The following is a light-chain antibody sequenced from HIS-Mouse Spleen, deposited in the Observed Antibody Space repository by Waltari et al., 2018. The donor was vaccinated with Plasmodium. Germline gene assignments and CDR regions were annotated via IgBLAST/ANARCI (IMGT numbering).Light chain of an antibody. CDR2: EGS. CDR3: CSYAGSSTFV. Sequence: QSALTQPASVSGSPGQSLTISCTGTRRDVGSYNLVSWYQQHPGKAPKLMIYEGSKRPSGVSNRFSGSKSGNTASLTISGLQAEDEADYYCCSYAGSSTFVFGGGTKLTVL. J-gene: IGLJ3*02. V-gene: IGLV2-23*03. CDR1: RRDVGSYNL.